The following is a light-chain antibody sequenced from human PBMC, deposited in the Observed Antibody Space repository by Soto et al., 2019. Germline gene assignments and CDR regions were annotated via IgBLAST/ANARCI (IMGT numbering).Light chain of an antibody. J-gene: IGLJ2*01. CDR1: SSDVGGYNY. V-gene: IGLV2-14*01. CDR2: EVS. Sequence: QSVLTQPASASGSPGQSITISCTGTSSDVGGYNYVSWYQQHPGKAPKLMIYEVSNRPSGISNRFSGSKSGNTASLTISGLQAEDEADYYCSSYTSSSTLTFGGGTKVTVL. CDR3: SSYTSSSTLT.